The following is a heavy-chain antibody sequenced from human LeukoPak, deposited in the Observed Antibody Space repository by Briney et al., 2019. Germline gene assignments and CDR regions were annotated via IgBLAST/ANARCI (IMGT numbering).Heavy chain of an antibody. V-gene: IGHV4-31*03. CDR3: ARDRGQNYFDY. D-gene: IGHD3-10*01. J-gene: IGHJ4*02. CDR2: IYNNGNT. Sequence: SETLSLTCTVSGVSFTIGGSYWTWIRQHPGKGLEWIGYIYNNGNTYYNPSLKSRLTLSFDKSKNQFSMQLTSVTAADTAVYYCARDRGQNYFDYWGQGTLVTVSS. CDR1: GVSFTIGGSY.